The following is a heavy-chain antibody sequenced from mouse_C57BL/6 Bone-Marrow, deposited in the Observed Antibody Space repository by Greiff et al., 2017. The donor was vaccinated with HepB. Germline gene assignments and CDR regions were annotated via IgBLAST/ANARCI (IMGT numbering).Heavy chain of an antibody. CDR2: IYPRSGNT. D-gene: IGHD2-3*01. Sequence: QVQLKQSGAELARPGASVKLSCKASGYTFTSYGISWVKQRTGQGLEWIGEIYPRSGNTYYNEKFKGKATLTVDTSSSTAYMQLSSLTSEDSAVYYCARGDDPFAYWGQGTLVTVSA. V-gene: IGHV1-81*01. CDR3: ARGDDPFAY. J-gene: IGHJ3*01. CDR1: GYTFTSYG.